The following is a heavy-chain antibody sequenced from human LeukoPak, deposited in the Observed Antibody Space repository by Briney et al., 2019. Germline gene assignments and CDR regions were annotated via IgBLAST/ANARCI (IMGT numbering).Heavy chain of an antibody. D-gene: IGHD3-16*02. CDR1: GFTVSSYY. CDR3: ARERYDYVWGSYRQYYFDY. Sequence: GGSLRLSCAASGFTVSSYYMSWVRQAPGKELEWVSVIYSGGSTYYADSVKGRFTISRDNSKNTLYLQMNSLRAEDTAVYYCARERYDYVWGSYRQYYFDYWGQGTLVTVSS. V-gene: IGHV3-53*01. J-gene: IGHJ4*02. CDR2: IYSGGST.